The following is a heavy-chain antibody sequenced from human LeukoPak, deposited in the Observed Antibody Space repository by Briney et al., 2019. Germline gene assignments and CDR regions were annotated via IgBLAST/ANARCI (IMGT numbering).Heavy chain of an antibody. Sequence: PTESLSLTCAVSGASISTHYCSSIRQPPRKGLEWIGYTSGSISDNPSLKTRAAVSVVPSQNQVSLSLTSVTAADTAVYYCAGVLVIFGLDTTDFDMDVWGKGTTVTVSS. D-gene: IGHD3/OR15-3a*01. CDR3: AGVLVIFGLDTTDFDMDV. CDR2: TSGSI. J-gene: IGHJ6*03. V-gene: IGHV4-59*11. CDR1: GASISTHY.